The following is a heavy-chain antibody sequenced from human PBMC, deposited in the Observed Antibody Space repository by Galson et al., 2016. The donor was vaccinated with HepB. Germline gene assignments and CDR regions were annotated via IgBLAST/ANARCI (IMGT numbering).Heavy chain of an antibody. J-gene: IGHJ4*02. V-gene: IGHV3-53*01. Sequence: SLRLSCAASGFTVGSNYMSWVRQAPGKGLEWVSVIYSGGSTYYADSVKGRFTISRDNSKNTLYLQMNSLRAEDTAVYYCARSIVVVVAATPEGYFDYWGQGTLVTVSS. CDR1: GFTVGSNY. CDR3: ARSIVVVVAATPEGYFDY. CDR2: IYSGGST. D-gene: IGHD2-15*01.